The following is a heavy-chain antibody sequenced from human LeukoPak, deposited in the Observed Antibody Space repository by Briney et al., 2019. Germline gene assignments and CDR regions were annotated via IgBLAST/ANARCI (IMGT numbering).Heavy chain of an antibody. D-gene: IGHD3-10*01. CDR1: GIIFSKYA. Sequence: GGSLKLSCAASGIIFSKYAMTWVRQAPGKGLEWVSSISDTGARTEYAYSVKGRFTISRDNSKSTLYLQMNSLRAADTAVYHCASTYYYGRHDYWGQGTLVTVSS. CDR2: ISDTGART. V-gene: IGHV3-23*01. CDR3: ASTYYYGRHDY. J-gene: IGHJ4*02.